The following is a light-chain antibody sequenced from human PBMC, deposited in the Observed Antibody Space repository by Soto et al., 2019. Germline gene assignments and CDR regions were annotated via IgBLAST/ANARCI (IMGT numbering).Light chain of an antibody. CDR1: QTVSRMY. CDR2: DAS. CDR3: HQYAQSPLT. J-gene: IGKJ4*01. Sequence: ENVLKQSPGTLSLSTGERATLSCRASQTVSRMYLSWFQQKPGQAPRLLIYDASTRATGIPDRFSGSGSETDFTLTISRLEPEDFAVFYCHQYAQSPLTFGGGTMVAI. V-gene: IGKV3-20*01.